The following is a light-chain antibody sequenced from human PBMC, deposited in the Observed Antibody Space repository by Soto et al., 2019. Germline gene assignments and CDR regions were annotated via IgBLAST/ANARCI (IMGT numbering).Light chain of an antibody. J-gene: IGKJ3*01. CDR3: QQLNSYLEGFT. V-gene: IGKV1-9*01. CDR2: AAS. Sequence: DIQLTQSPSFLSASVGDRVTITCRASQGISSYLAWYQQKPGKAPKLLIYAASTLQSGVPSRFSGSGSGTEFTLTISSLQPEDFATYYCQQLNSYLEGFTLGPGTKVDIK. CDR1: QGISSY.